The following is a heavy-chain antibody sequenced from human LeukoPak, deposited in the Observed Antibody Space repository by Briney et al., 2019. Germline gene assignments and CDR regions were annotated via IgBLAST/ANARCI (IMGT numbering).Heavy chain of an antibody. CDR2: VYHDGST. J-gene: IGHJ4*02. CDR3: ARTIAAAGTADY. D-gene: IGHD6-13*01. CDR1: GGSISSNNW. Sequence: SETLSLTCAVSGGSISSNNWWSWVRQPPGKRLEWIGEVYHDGSTNYNPSLQSRVTISLDKSKNQFSLKLSSVTAADTAVYYCARTIAAAGTADYWGQGTLVTVSS. V-gene: IGHV4-4*02.